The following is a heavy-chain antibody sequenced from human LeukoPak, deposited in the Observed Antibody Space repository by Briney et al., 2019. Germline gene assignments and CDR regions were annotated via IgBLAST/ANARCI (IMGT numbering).Heavy chain of an antibody. CDR3: ASHFWNYYRIDY. V-gene: IGHV3-21*01. D-gene: IGHD3-3*02. J-gene: IGHJ4*02. CDR1: GFSFSTYT. Sequence: GGSLRLSCAASGFSFSTYTMNWLRQAPGKGLEWVSSLSCSGCYIYYADSVKGRFTISRDNAKNSLFLQMNSLRAEDTAIYYCASHFWNYYRIDYWGQGILVTVSS. CDR2: LSCSGCYI.